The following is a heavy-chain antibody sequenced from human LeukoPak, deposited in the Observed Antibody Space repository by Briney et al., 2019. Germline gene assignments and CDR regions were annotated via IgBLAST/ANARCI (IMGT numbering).Heavy chain of an antibody. Sequence: GGSLRLSCATSGFIFSSNGMNWVRQPPGKGLEWLSYISGTSEIMYYADSVKGRFTISRDNARNSLYLQMNNLRAEDTAVYYCASEFFPRTTVPRGYWGQGTLVTVSS. D-gene: IGHD1-1*01. CDR1: GFIFSSNG. CDR2: ISGTSEIM. V-gene: IGHV3-48*01. J-gene: IGHJ4*02. CDR3: ASEFFPRTTVPRGY.